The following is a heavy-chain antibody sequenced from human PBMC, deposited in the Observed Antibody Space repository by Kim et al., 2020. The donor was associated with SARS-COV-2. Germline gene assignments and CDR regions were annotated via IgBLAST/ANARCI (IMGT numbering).Heavy chain of an antibody. Sequence: GRFTISRDHAKNSLYLQMNSLRAEDTALYYCAKGTFYGSGSYYNAPYFDYWGQGTLVTVSS. D-gene: IGHD3-10*01. CDR3: AKGTFYGSGSYYNAPYFDY. J-gene: IGHJ4*02. V-gene: IGHV3-9*01.